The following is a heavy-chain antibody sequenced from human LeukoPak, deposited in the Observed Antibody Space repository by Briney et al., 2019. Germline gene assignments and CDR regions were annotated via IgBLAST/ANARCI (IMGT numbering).Heavy chain of an antibody. V-gene: IGHV1-2*02. Sequence: ASVKISCKASGYTFRGNYIHWLRQAPGQGLGWMGWIDANNGDTKSAQKFQGRVTMSRDTSTSTAYMDLSSLSPVDAAVYYCARDPSSVTLYFFDYWGQGTLVTVSS. J-gene: IGHJ4*02. CDR3: ARDPSSVTLYFFDY. D-gene: IGHD4-11*01. CDR1: GYTFRGNY. CDR2: IDANNGDT.